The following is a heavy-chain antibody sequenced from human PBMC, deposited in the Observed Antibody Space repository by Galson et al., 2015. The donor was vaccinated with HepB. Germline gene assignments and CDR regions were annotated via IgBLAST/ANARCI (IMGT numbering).Heavy chain of an antibody. CDR2: VEKDGSAT. V-gene: IGHV3-23*03. D-gene: IGHD4-17*01. CDR3: AKQAGNLIRSWPFDY. Sequence: SLRLSCAASGFTFSAFAMSWVRQAPGKGLEWVSGVEKDGSATYSADSVKGRFTISRDNTKNTLYLKMNSLRAEDTAVYYSAKQAGNLIRSWPFDYWGKGSLVIGSS. J-gene: IGHJ4*02. CDR1: GFTFSAFA.